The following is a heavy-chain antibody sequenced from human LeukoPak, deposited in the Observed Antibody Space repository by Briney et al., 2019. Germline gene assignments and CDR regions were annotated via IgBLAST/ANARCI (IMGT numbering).Heavy chain of an antibody. CDR3: ARAGGLYSGYDWVD. CDR2: IISILGIP. D-gene: IGHD5-12*01. V-gene: IGHV1-69*04. CDR1: GGTFNNYA. J-gene: IGHJ4*02. Sequence: SVKVSCKASGGTFNNYAISWVRQAPGQGLEWMGRIISILGIPNYAQKFQGRVTMTTDKSTSTAYMELSSLRSEDTAVYYCARAGGLYSGYDWVDWGQGTLVTVPS.